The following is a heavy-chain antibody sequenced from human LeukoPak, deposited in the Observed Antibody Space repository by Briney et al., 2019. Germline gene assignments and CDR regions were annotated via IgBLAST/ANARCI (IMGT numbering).Heavy chain of an antibody. J-gene: IGHJ4*02. Sequence: SETLSLTCTVSGGSISSSSYYWGWIRQPPGKGLEWIGSIYYSGSTYYNPSLKSRVTISVDTSKNQFSLKLSSVTAADTTVYYCDSQRTVTTPTAGGGYWGQGTLVTVSS. V-gene: IGHV4-39*01. D-gene: IGHD4-17*01. CDR2: IYYSGST. CDR3: DSQRTVTTPTAGGGY. CDR1: GGSISSSSYY.